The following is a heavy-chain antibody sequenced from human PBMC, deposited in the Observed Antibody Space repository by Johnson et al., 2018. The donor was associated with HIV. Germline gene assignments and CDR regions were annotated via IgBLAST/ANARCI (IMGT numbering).Heavy chain of an antibody. Sequence: VQLVESGGGLIQPGGSLRLSCVASGFTVRKGLEWVSVIYSGGSTYYADSVKGRFTISRDNSKNTLYLQIDSLRAEDTAVYHCASPPAYCGGDICYAFDVWGQGTMVTVSS. CDR1: GFTVR. J-gene: IGHJ3*01. CDR3: ASPPAYCGGDICYAFDV. D-gene: IGHD2-21*02. CDR2: IYSGGST. V-gene: IGHV3-66*03.